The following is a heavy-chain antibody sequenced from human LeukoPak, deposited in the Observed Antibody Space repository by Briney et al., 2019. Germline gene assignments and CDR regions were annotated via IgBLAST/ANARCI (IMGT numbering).Heavy chain of an antibody. CDR3: ARGGIAAVLFPYYFDY. V-gene: IGHV3-30-3*01. CDR1: GFTFSSYT. D-gene: IGHD6-13*01. Sequence: GRSLRLSCAASGFTFSSYTMHWVRQAPGKGLEWVAVISYDGSNKYYADSVKGRFTISRDNSKNTLYLQVNSLRAEDTAVYFCARGGIAAVLFPYYFDYWGQGTLVTVSS. CDR2: ISYDGSNK. J-gene: IGHJ4*02.